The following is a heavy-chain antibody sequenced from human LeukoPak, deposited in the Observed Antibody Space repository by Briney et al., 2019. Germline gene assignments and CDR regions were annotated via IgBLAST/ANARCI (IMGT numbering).Heavy chain of an antibody. D-gene: IGHD1-7*01. Sequence: GGSLSLSCAASGFTFSNAWMSWVRQAPGKGLEWVGRIKSKTDGGTTDYAAPVKGRFTISRDDSKNTLYLQMNSLKTEDTAVYYCTTGITGTTDYYYYMDVWGKGTTVTVSS. CDR3: TTGITGTTDYYYYMDV. CDR1: GFTFSNAW. CDR2: IKSKTDGGTT. J-gene: IGHJ6*03. V-gene: IGHV3-15*01.